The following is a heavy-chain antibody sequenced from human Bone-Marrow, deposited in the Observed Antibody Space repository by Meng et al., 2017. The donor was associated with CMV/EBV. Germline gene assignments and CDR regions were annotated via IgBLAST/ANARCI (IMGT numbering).Heavy chain of an antibody. D-gene: IGHD2-2*01. V-gene: IGHV4-30-4*08. CDR2: IYYSGST. J-gene: IGHJ6*02. Sequence: SETLSLTCTVSGGSISSGDYYWSWIRQPPGKGLEWIGYIYYSGSTYYNPSLKSRVTISVDTSKNQFSLKLSSVTAADTAVYYCARDGRGYCSSTSCSIAYGMDVWGQGNTVNVAS. CDR3: ARDGRGYCSSTSCSIAYGMDV. CDR1: GGSISSGDYY.